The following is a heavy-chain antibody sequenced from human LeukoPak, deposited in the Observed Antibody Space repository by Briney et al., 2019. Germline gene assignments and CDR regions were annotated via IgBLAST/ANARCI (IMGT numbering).Heavy chain of an antibody. Sequence: ASVKVSCKASGYTFTGYYMHWVRQAPGQGLEWMGWINPNSGGTNYAQKFQGRVTITRDTSISTAYMELSRLRSDDTAVYYCARVSHRGNWFDPWGQGTLVTVSS. CDR1: GYTFTGYY. CDR2: INPNSGGT. CDR3: ARVSHRGNWFDP. V-gene: IGHV1-2*02. J-gene: IGHJ5*02.